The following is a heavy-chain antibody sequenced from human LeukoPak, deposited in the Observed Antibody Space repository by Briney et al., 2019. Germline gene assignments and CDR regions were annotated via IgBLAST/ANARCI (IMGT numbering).Heavy chain of an antibody. V-gene: IGHV4-34*01. CDR2: INHSGST. D-gene: IGHD3-9*01. CDR1: GGSFSGYY. Sequence: SETLSHTCAVYGGSFSGYYWSWIRQPPGKGLEWIGEINHSGSTNYNPSLKSRVTISVDTSKNQFSLKLSSVTAADTAVYYCARGGDDILTGPPQNWGQGTLVTVSS. CDR3: ARGGDDILTGPPQN. J-gene: IGHJ4*02.